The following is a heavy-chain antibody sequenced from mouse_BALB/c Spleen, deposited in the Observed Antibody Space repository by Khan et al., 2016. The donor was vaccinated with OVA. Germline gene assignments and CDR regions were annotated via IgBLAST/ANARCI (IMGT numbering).Heavy chain of an antibody. CDR2: IRNKANGYTT. V-gene: IGHV7-3*02. Sequence: EVELVESGGGLVQPGGSLRLSCATSGFTFTDYYMSWVRQPPGKALEWLGFIRNKANGYTTEFSASVKGRFTISRVNSHSIVYLQMPTLSAEDSATYYCARETVVDIYWYLDVWGAGTTVTVSS. CDR1: GFTFTDYY. D-gene: IGHD1-1*01. CDR3: ARETVVDIYWYLDV. J-gene: IGHJ1*01.